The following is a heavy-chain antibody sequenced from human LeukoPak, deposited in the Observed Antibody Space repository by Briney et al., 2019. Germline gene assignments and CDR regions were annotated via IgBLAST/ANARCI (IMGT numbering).Heavy chain of an antibody. CDR3: TTDTAAADLDAFDI. CDR2: IKSKTDGGTT. Sequence: GGSLRLSCAASGFTFSNAWMSWVRQAPGKGLEWVGRIKSKTDGGTTDYAAPVKGRFTISRDDSKNTLYLQMNSLKTEDTAVYYCTTDTAAADLDAFDIWGQGTMVTVSS. CDR1: GFTFSNAW. J-gene: IGHJ3*02. D-gene: IGHD6-13*01. V-gene: IGHV3-15*01.